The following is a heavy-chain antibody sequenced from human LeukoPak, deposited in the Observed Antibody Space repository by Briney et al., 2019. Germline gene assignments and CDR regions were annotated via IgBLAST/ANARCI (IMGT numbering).Heavy chain of an antibody. D-gene: IGHD6-13*01. CDR3: ARVPKYSSSWLLDY. CDR1: GFTFSSYS. J-gene: IGHJ4*02. V-gene: IGHV3-48*04. Sequence: PGGSLRLSCAASGFTFSSYSMNWVRQAPGKGLEWVSYISSSGSTIYYAESVKGRFTISRDNAKNSLYLQMNSLRAEDTAVYYCARVPKYSSSWLLDYWGQGTLVTVSS. CDR2: ISSSGSTI.